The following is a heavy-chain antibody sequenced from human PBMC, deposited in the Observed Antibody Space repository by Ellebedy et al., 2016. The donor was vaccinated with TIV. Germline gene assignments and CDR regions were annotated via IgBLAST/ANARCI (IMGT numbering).Heavy chain of an antibody. D-gene: IGHD4-17*01. CDR3: VSYGDYEEIDY. Sequence: SETLSLTCTVSGVPIRSSSSYWGWIRQPPGKGLEWIGSIYYSGSTYYNPSLKSRVTISLDTSNNHFSLKLSSVTAADTAVYYCVSYGDYEEIDYWGQGTLVTVSS. J-gene: IGHJ4*02. CDR1: GVPIRSSSSY. CDR2: IYYSGST. V-gene: IGHV4-39*02.